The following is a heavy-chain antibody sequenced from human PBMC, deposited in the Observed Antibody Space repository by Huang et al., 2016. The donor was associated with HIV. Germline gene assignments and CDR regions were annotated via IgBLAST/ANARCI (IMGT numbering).Heavy chain of an antibody. CDR3: ARGQLGSYGDYDVLY. V-gene: IGHV1-69*13. D-gene: IGHD4-17*01. CDR1: GGTFSKYA. J-gene: IGHJ4*02. Sequence: QVQLVQSGAEVKTPGSSVKVSCKASGGTFSKYAISWVRQAPGQGLEWMGGIIPMLGTQNYARKFQGRVTSTADESTSTTYVEVSSLRSEDTALYYCARGQLGSYGDYDVLYWGQGTLVTVSS. CDR2: IIPMLGTQ.